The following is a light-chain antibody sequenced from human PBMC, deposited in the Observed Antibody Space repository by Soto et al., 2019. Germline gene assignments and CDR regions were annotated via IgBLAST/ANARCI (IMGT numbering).Light chain of an antibody. V-gene: IGLV2-23*02. CDR1: SSDVGSYNL. CDR3: CSYAGSSTLV. J-gene: IGLJ3*02. Sequence: SALTQPASVSGSPGQSITISCTGTSSDVGSYNLVSWYQQHPGKAPKLMIYEVSKRPSGVSHRFSGSKSGNTASLTISGLQAEDETDYYCCSYAGSSTLVFGGGTKLTVL. CDR2: EVS.